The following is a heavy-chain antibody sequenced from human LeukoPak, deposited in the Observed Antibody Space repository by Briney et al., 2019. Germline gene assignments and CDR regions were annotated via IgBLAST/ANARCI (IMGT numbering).Heavy chain of an antibody. D-gene: IGHD3-10*01. CDR2: ISYDGSNK. CDR3: ASDPLWFGELYVDY. J-gene: IGHJ4*02. Sequence: GGSLRLSCAASGFTFSSYAMHWVRQAPGKGLEWVAVISYDGSNKYYADSVKGRFTISRDNAKNSLYLQMNSLRDEDTAVYYCASDPLWFGELYVDYWGQGTLVTVSS. V-gene: IGHV3-30-3*01. CDR1: GFTFSSYA.